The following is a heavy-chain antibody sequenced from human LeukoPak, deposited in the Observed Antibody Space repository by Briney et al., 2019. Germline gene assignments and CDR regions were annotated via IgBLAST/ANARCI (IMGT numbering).Heavy chain of an antibody. V-gene: IGHV4-4*09. CDR1: GASMSSNY. D-gene: IGHD6-19*01. J-gene: IGHJ4*02. CDR2: IYHSGNT. CDR3: ASTRRAAVAGRFDS. Sequence: SETLSLTCNVSGASMSSNYWSWIRQPPGKGLEWIGYIYHSGNTNYSPSLESRVTMSVDESENQFSLRVHFVSAADTAVYYCASTRRAAVAGRFDSWGQGTLVTVSS.